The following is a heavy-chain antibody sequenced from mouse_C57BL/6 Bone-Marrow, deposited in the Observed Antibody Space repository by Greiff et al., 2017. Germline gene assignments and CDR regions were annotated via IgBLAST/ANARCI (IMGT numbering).Heavy chain of an antibody. D-gene: IGHD2-3*01. CDR1: GFTFSSYG. Sequence: EVQLVESGGDLVKPGGSLKLSCAASGFTFSSYGMSWVRQTPEKRLEWVATISDGGSYTYYPDNVKGRFTISRDNAKNNLYLQMSHLKSEDTAMYYCARDDGYLFAYWGQGTLVTVSA. CDR2: ISDGGSYT. J-gene: IGHJ3*01. V-gene: IGHV5-4*01. CDR3: ARDDGYLFAY.